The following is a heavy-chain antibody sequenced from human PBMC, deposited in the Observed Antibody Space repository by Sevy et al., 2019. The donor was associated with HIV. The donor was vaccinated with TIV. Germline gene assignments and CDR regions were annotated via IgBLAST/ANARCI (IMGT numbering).Heavy chain of an antibody. CDR3: AREDYYDASGGWVDP. D-gene: IGHD3-22*01. J-gene: IGHJ5*02. CDR2: INPNSGAT. Sequence: ASVKVSCKASGYTFIDYYIHWVRQAPGQALEWMGRINPNSGATNYAQKFQDRVTMTRDTSICTSYMELRRLRSDDTAVYYCAREDYYDASGGWVDPWGQGTLVTVSS. V-gene: IGHV1-2*06. CDR1: GYTFIDYY.